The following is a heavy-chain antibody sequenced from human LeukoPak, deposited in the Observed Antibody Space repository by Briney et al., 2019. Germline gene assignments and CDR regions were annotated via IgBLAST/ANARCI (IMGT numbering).Heavy chain of an antibody. CDR1: GLTFSSYW. CDR3: ARGPLGEQQLVIYYYYGMDV. CDR2: IKQDGSEK. V-gene: IGHV3-7*01. J-gene: IGHJ6*02. Sequence: GGSLRLSCAASGLTFSSYWMSWVRQAPGKGLEWVANIKQDGSEKYYVDSVKGRFTISRDNAKNSLYLQMNSLRAEDTAVYYCARGPLGEQQLVIYYYYGMDVWGQGTTVTVSS. D-gene: IGHD6-13*01.